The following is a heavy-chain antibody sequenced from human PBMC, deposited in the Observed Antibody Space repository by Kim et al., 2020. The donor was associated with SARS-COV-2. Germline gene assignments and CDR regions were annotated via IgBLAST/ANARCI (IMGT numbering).Heavy chain of an antibody. D-gene: IGHD2-21*01. J-gene: IGHJ4*02. CDR3: ARRGIVVAAFDY. Sequence: NYAQKLQGRVTMTTDTSTSTAYMELRSLRSDDTAVYYCARRGIVVAAFDYWGQGTLVTVSS. V-gene: IGHV1-18*01.